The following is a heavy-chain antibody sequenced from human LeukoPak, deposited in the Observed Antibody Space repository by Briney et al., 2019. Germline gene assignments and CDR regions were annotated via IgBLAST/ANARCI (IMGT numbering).Heavy chain of an antibody. CDR2: IYSGGST. CDR3: ARGGLGSGWSYFDY. CDR1: GFTVSSNY. J-gene: IGHJ4*02. V-gene: IGHV3-53*01. D-gene: IGHD6-19*01. Sequence: PGGSLRLSCAASGFTVSSNYMSWVRQAPGKGLEWVSVIYSGGSTYYADSVKGRFTISRDNSKNTLYLQMNSLRAGDTAVYYCARGGLGSGWSYFDYWGQGTLVTVSS.